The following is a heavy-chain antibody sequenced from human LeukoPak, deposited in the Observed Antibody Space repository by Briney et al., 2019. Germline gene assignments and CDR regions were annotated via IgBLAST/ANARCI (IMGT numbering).Heavy chain of an antibody. CDR3: ARRARDAFDL. CDR2: ISSGSTSI. V-gene: IGHV3-21*01. J-gene: IGHJ3*01. CDR1: GFTFSTSS. Sequence: GSLRLSCAASGFTFSTSSMHWVRQAPGKGPEWVSSISSGSTSIHYVNSVKGRFTISRDNAKNSLYLQMYSLGAEDTAVYYCARRARDAFDLWGQGTMVTVSS. D-gene: IGHD4/OR15-4a*01.